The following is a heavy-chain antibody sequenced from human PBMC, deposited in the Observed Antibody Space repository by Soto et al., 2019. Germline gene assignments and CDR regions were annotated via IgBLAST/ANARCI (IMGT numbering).Heavy chain of an antibody. CDR2: NSNDETNK. V-gene: IGHV3-30-3*01. Sequence: GGSLRLSCAASGFTFSTYALNWVRQAPGKGLEWVALNSNDETNKYYADSVRGRFTISRDNSKNTLYLEMNSLRAEDTAVYYCARSVHGYSFRYHYYYNMDVWGQGTTVTVSS. J-gene: IGHJ6*02. CDR1: GFTFSTYA. CDR3: ARSVHGYSFRYHYYYNMDV. D-gene: IGHD5-18*01.